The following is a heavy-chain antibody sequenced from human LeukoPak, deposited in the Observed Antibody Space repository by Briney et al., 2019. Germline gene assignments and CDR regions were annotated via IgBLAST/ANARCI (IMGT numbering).Heavy chain of an antibody. D-gene: IGHD6-19*01. CDR2: TYYRSKLYN. CDR3: ARDGIASGTPAGANAFDI. CDR1: GDSVSSNSAA. J-gene: IGHJ3*02. V-gene: IGHV6-1*01. Sequence: SQTLSLTCAISGDSVSSNSAAWNWIRQSPSRGLEWLGRTYYRSKLYNDYAVSVKSRITINPDTSKNQFSLQLNSVTPEDTAVYYCARDGIASGTPAGANAFDIWGQGTMVTVSS.